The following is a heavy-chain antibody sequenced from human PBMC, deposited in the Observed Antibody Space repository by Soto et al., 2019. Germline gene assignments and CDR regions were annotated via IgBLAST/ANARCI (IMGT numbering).Heavy chain of an antibody. CDR1: GFTFSNAW. D-gene: IGHD2-15*01. Sequence: GGSLRLSCAASGFTFSNAWMSWVRQAPGKGLEWAGRIKSKTDGGTTDYAAPVKGRFTISRDDSKNSLYLQMNSLKTEDTAVYYCTTDDPRVVVVAADAFDILGQGTMVTVSS. CDR2: IKSKTDGGTT. V-gene: IGHV3-15*01. J-gene: IGHJ3*02. CDR3: TTDDPRVVVVAADAFDI.